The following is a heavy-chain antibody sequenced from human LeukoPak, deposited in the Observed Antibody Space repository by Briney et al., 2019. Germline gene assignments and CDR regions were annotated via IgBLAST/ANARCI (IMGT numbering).Heavy chain of an antibody. CDR2: IYSVGST. D-gene: IGHD2-21*02. J-gene: IGHJ4*02. CDR1: GFTFSSYS. CDR3: AGSLAYCGGDCRLGDY. Sequence: GGSLRLSCAASGFTFSSYSMNWVRQAPGKGLEWVSVIYSVGSTYYADSVRGRFTISRDNSKNTLYLQMNSLRVEDTAVYYCAGSLAYCGGDCRLGDYWGQGTLVTVSS. V-gene: IGHV3-66*01.